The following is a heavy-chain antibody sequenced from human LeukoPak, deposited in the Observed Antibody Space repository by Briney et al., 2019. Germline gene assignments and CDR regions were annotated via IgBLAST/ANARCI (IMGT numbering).Heavy chain of an antibody. CDR3: ARGYMGTTDY. CDR2: TYYRSKWNK. V-gene: IGHV6-1*01. J-gene: IGHJ4*02. D-gene: IGHD1-7*01. Sequence: SQTLSLTCAISGDSVSSNSAAWNWIRQSPSRGLESLGRTYYRSKWNKNYAASVKSRITINPDTSKNQLSLQLNSVTPEDTAVYYCARGYMGTTDYWGQGTLVIVSS. CDR1: GDSVSSNSAA.